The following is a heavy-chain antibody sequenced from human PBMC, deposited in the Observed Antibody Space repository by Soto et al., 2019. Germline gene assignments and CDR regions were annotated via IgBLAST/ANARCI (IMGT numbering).Heavy chain of an antibody. CDR3: ARERTYQLSGDDALDI. V-gene: IGHV4-4*07. D-gene: IGHD2-2*01. CDR1: GGSISNYN. J-gene: IGHJ3*02. CDR2: IYSSGTT. Sequence: SETLSLTCTVSGGSISNYNWNWIRQSAGKGLEWIGRIYSSGTTYYKSSLKSRVTMSVDTFSNQISLKLSSVTAADTAMYYCARERTYQLSGDDALDIWGLGTMVTVSS.